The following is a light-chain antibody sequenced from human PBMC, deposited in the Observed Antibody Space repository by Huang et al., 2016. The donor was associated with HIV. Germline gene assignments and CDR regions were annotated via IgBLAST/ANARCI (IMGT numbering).Light chain of an antibody. CDR2: AAS. CDR1: QAISNY. Sequence: DIQMTQSPFAMSASVGDKVTITCRASQAISNYLVWFKQKPGRAPKRLIYAASRLQSGFPSRFSGSGYGTKFTLTISSLQSEDFATYYCLQHHAYPRTFGPGTKVEVK. CDR3: LQHHAYPRT. V-gene: IGKV1-17*03. J-gene: IGKJ1*01.